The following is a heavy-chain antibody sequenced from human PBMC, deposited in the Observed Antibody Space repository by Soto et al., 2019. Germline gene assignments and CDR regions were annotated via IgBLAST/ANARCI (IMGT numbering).Heavy chain of an antibody. Sequence: SETLSLTCTVSGGSISSGGYYWGWIRQHPGKGLEWIGYIYYSGSTYYNPSLKSRVSISMDTSKNQFSLNLDSVTAADTAVYFCARDFAYFDSWGQGTVVTVSS. D-gene: IGHD3-3*01. CDR2: IYYSGST. J-gene: IGHJ4*02. CDR3: ARDFAYFDS. CDR1: GGSISSGGYY. V-gene: IGHV4-61*08.